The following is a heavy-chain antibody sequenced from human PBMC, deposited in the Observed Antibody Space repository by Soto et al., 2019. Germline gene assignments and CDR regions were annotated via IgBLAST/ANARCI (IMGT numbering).Heavy chain of an antibody. CDR3: ATASGSTYGVPYYYFGLDV. V-gene: IGHV4-30-2*01. J-gene: IGHJ6*04. D-gene: IGHD2-8*01. CDR1: GGSISSGGYS. CDR2: IYHSGST. Sequence: SETLSLTCAVSGGSISSGGYSWSWIRQPPGKGLEWIGYIYHSGSTYYNPSLKSRVTISVDTSKNQFSLKVSSVTAADTAVYYCATASGSTYGVPYYYFGLDVWGEGTTVTVCS.